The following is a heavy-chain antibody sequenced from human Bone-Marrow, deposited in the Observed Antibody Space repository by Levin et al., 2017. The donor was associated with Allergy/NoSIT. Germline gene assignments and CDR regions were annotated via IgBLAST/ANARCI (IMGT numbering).Heavy chain of an antibody. V-gene: IGHV3-21*01. D-gene: IGHD7-27*01. J-gene: IGHJ4*02. CDR1: GFTFSSYS. CDR3: ASPLTGDGGGY. CDR2: ISSSSSYI. Sequence: PGESLKISCAASGFTFSSYSMNWVRQAPGKGLEWVSSISSSSSYIYYADSVKGRFTISRDNAKNSLYLQMNSLRAEDTAVYYCASPLTGDGGGYWGQGTLVTVSS.